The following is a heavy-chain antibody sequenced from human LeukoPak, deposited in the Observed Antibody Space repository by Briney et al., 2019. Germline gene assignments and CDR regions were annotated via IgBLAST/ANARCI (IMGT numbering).Heavy chain of an antibody. J-gene: IGHJ6*03. CDR2: IYASGNT. V-gene: IGHV4-61*02. CDR3: AREGGYCSGTSCSTYYYYYMDV. D-gene: IGHD2-2*01. Sequence: SETLSLTCTVSGGSISSGSYYWSWIRQPAGKGLEWIGRIYASGNTNYSPSLKSRVTMSVDTSKNQFSLKLSSVTAADTAVYYCAREGGYCSGTSCSTYYYYYMDVWGKGTTVTVSS. CDR1: GGSISSGSYY.